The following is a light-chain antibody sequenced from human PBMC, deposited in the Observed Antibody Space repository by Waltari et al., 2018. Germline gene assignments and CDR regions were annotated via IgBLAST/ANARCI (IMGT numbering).Light chain of an antibody. V-gene: IGKV3-15*01. J-gene: IGKJ2*01. Sequence: EIVMTPSPVTLSVSPGVRAALSCRPSQSVRTNLAWYQQRPGQTPRLLIYGTSTRATEIPARFSGSGSGTEFTLTISSLQSEDFAVYYCQQYNDWPYTFGQGTKLEIK. CDR3: QQYNDWPYT. CDR2: GTS. CDR1: QSVRTN.